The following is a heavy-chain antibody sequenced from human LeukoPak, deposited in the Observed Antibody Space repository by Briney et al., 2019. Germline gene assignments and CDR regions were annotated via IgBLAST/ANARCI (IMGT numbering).Heavy chain of an antibody. CDR3: ARDKEQQWLVRGYYYGMDV. V-gene: IGHV3-66*01. J-gene: IGHJ6*02. D-gene: IGHD6-19*01. CDR1: GFTVSSNY. CDR2: IYSGGST. Sequence: GGSLRLSCAASGFTVSSNYMSWVRQAPGKGLEWVSVIYSGGSTYCADSVKGRFTISRDNSKNTVYLQMNSLRAEDPAVYYCARDKEQQWLVRGYYYGMDVWGQGTTVTVSS.